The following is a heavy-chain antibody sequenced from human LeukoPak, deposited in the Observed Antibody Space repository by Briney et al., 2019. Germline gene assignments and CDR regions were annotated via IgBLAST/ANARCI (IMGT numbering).Heavy chain of an antibody. CDR1: RYTFTGYY. CDR2: INPNSGGT. CDR3: AREIPCSSSSCLDY. J-gene: IGHJ4*02. V-gene: IGHV1-2*02. Sequence: ASVKVSCKASRYTFTGYYMHWVRQAAGQGLEWMGWINPNSGGTNFAQKFQGRVTMTRDTSITTAYMELSRLRSDDTAVYYCAREIPCSSSSCLDYWGQGTLVTLSS. D-gene: IGHD2-2*01.